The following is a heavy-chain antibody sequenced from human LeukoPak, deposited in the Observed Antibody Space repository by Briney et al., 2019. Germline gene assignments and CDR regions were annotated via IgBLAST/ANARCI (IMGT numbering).Heavy chain of an antibody. V-gene: IGHV1-18*01. CDR2: ISAYNGNT. CDR3: ARDVPTYHYGSGSYSDY. D-gene: IGHD3-10*01. Sequence: ASVKVSCKASGYTFTSYGISWVRQAPGQGLEWMGWISAYNGNTNYAQKLQGRVTMTTDTSTSTAYMELRSLRSDDTAVYYCARDVPTYHYGSGSYSDYWGQGTLVTVSS. CDR1: GYTFTSYG. J-gene: IGHJ4*02.